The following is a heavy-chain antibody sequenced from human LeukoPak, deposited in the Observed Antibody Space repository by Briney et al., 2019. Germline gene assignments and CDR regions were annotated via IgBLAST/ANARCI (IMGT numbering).Heavy chain of an antibody. CDR1: GGSISSYY. CDR3: ATVTSDNEYYFDY. CDR2: IYYSGST. V-gene: IGHV4-59*08. J-gene: IGHJ4*02. Sequence: SSETLSLTCTVSGGSISSYYWSWIRQPPGKGLEWIGYIYYSGSTNYNPSLKSRVTISVDTSKNQFSLKLSSVTAADTAVYYCATVTSDNEYYFDYWGQGTLVTVSS. D-gene: IGHD4-11*01.